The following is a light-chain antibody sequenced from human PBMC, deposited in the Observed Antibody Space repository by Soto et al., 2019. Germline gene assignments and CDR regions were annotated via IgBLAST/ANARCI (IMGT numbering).Light chain of an antibody. Sequence: DSQMTQTPSTRSASVGDRVTITCRASRSISSWLAWYQQKPGKAPKLLIYKASSLESGVPSRFSGSGPGTEFTLTISSLQPDDFATYYCQQYNSYQWTFGQGTKVDIK. CDR3: QQYNSYQWT. J-gene: IGKJ1*01. CDR2: KAS. V-gene: IGKV1-5*03. CDR1: RSISSW.